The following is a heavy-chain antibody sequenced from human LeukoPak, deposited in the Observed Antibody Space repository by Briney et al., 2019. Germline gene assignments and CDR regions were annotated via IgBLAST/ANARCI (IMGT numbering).Heavy chain of an antibody. CDR1: GGSISSYY. Sequence: PSETLSLTCTVSGGSISSYYWSWIRQPPGKGLEWIGYIYYSGSTNYNPSLKSRFTISVDTSKNQFSLKLSSVTAADTAVYYCARARGAAAIPLGYYYGMDVWGKGTTVTVSS. CDR3: ARARGAAAIPLGYYYGMDV. D-gene: IGHD6-13*01. CDR2: IYYSGST. V-gene: IGHV4-59*01. J-gene: IGHJ6*04.